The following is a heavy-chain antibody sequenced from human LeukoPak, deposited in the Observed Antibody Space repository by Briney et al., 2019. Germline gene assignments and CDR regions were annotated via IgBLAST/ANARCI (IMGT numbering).Heavy chain of an antibody. Sequence: PSETLSLTCTVSGGSISSYYWSWIRQPPGKGLEWIGYIYYSGSTNYNPSPKSRVTISVDTSKNQFSLKLSSVTAADTAVYYCARVLLYGNAFDIWGQGTMVTVSS. V-gene: IGHV4-59*01. D-gene: IGHD1-26*01. CDR3: ARVLLYGNAFDI. J-gene: IGHJ3*02. CDR1: GGSISSYY. CDR2: IYYSGST.